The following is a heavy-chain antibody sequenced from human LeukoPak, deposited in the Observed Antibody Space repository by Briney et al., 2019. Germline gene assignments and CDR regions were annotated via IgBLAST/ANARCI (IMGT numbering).Heavy chain of an antibody. J-gene: IGHJ4*02. CDR2: INHSGST. V-gene: IGHV4-34*01. Sequence: SETLSLTCAVYGGSFSGYYWSWIRQPPGKGLEWIGEINHSGSTNYNPSLKSRVTISVDTSKNQFSLKPSSVTAADTAVYYCARGLQPKRGYSGYDYGYWGQGTLVTVSS. CDR3: ARGLQPKRGYSGYDYGY. D-gene: IGHD5-12*01. CDR1: GGSFSGYY.